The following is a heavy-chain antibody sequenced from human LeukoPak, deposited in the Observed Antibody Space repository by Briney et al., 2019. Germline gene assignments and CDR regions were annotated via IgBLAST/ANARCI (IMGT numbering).Heavy chain of an antibody. J-gene: IGHJ5*02. CDR3: ARGMGGNWFDP. D-gene: IGHD2-8*01. V-gene: IGHV4-59*01. CDR1: GGSISSYY. Sequence: SETLSLTCTVSGGSISSYYWSWIRQPPGKGLEWIVYIYYSENANYNPSLKRRVTISVDTSKNQFSLKLSSVTAADTAMYYCARGMGGNWFDPWGQGTLVTVSS. CDR2: IYYSENA.